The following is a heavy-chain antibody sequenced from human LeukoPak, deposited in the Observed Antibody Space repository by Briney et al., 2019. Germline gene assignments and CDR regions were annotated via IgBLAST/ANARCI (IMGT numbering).Heavy chain of an antibody. CDR1: GGTFISYA. D-gene: IGHD2-8*01. CDR2: IIPIFGTA. J-gene: IGHJ5*02. CDR3: AREDEANHWFDP. V-gene: IGHV1-69*13. Sequence: GASVKVSCKAFGGTFISYAISWVRQAPGQGLEWMGGIIPIFGTANYAQKFQGRVTITADESTSTAYMELSSLRSEDTAVYYCAREDEANHWFDPWGQGTLVTVSS.